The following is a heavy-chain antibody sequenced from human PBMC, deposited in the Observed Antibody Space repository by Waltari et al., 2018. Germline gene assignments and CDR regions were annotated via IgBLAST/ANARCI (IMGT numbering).Heavy chain of an antibody. CDR2: IYYSGNT. D-gene: IGHD4-17*01. V-gene: IGHV4-59*01. CDR1: GGSITSDY. J-gene: IGHJ5*02. Sequence: QVHLQESGSGLGKPSETLSLTCTVSGGSITSDYWSWIRQSPGKGLEWIGYIYYSGNTNYNPSLKSRVTLSVDTSKNQFSLKLASVTAADTAVYYCARGGGDYPRNWFDPWGQGTLFTVSS. CDR3: ARGGGDYPRNWFDP.